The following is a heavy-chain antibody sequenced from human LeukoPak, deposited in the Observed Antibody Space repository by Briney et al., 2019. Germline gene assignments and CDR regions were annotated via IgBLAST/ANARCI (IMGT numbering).Heavy chain of an antibody. CDR3: ASMEVLRFQNGMDV. CDR1: GGSFSGYY. V-gene: IGHV4-34*01. CDR2: INHSGST. D-gene: IGHD3-3*01. Sequence: SETLSLTCAVYGGSFSGYYWRWIRQPPGKGLEWIGEINHSGSTNYNPSLKSRVTISVDTSKNQFSLKLSSVTAADTAVYYCASMEVLRFQNGMDVWGQGTTVTVSS. J-gene: IGHJ6*02.